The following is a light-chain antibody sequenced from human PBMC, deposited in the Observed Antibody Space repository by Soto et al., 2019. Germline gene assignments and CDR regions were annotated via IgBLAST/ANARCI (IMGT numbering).Light chain of an antibody. Sequence: ETVMTQSPATLSVSPVEGATLPCMASQSVSSNLVWYQHRPGQAPRLLISGASTRAADFPARFSGSGSGTDFTLTISSLEPEDFAVYYCHQRQSWPRTFGQGTKVDIK. CDR1: QSVSSN. CDR2: GAS. CDR3: HQRQSWPRT. J-gene: IGKJ1*01. V-gene: IGKV3-15*01.